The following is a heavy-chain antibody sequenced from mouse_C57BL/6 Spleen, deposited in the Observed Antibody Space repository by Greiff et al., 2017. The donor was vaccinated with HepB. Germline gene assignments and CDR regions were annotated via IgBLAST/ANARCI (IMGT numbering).Heavy chain of an antibody. J-gene: IGHJ1*03. V-gene: IGHV1-53*01. CDR1: GYTFTSYW. D-gene: IGHD1-1*01. Sequence: QVQLQQPGTELVKPGASVKLSCKASGYTFTSYWMHWVKQRPGQGLEWIGNINPSNGGTNYNEKFKSKATLTVDKSSSTAYMQLSSLTSEDSAVYYCAREEVFYYYGSRYFDVWGTGTTVTVSS. CDR2: INPSNGGT. CDR3: AREEVFYYYGSRYFDV.